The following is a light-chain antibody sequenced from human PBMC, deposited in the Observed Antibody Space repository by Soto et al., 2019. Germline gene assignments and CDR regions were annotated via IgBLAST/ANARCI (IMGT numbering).Light chain of an antibody. V-gene: IGKV1-39*01. CDR3: QQSYRAQWT. J-gene: IGKJ1*01. Sequence: DIQMTQSPSSLSASVGDRVTITCRASQSISSYLNLYQQKPGKVPKLLIYGASSVQSGVPSRFSGGGSGTDVTPTISSLQPEDYATYYCQQSYRAQWTFGQGTEVEIK. CDR1: QSISSY. CDR2: GAS.